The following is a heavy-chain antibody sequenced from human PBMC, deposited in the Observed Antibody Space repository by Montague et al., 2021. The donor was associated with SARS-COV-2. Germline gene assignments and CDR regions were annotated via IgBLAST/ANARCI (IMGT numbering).Heavy chain of an antibody. Sequence: TLSLTCTVSGGSISSGSYYWSWLRQPAGKGLEWIGRIYTSGSTNYNPSLKSRVTISVDTSKNQFSLKLSSVTAADTAVYYCASGTYYYDSSGAPSLSWFAFDIWGQGTMVTVSS. CDR2: IYTSGST. J-gene: IGHJ3*02. V-gene: IGHV4-61*02. CDR1: GGSISSGSYY. CDR3: ASGTYYYDSSGAPSLSWFAFDI. D-gene: IGHD3-22*01.